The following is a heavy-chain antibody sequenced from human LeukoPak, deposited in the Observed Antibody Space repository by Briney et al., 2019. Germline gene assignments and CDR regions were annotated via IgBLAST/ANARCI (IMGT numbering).Heavy chain of an antibody. Sequence: GSSVKVSCNYSGGTFSSYGISWVRQAPGQGLEWMGWINPNSGGTNYAQKFQGRVTMTRDTSISTAYMELSRLRSDDTAVYYCARDPHSTFYYFDYWGQGTLVTVSS. CDR2: INPNSGGT. CDR3: ARDPHSTFYYFDY. V-gene: IGHV1-2*02. D-gene: IGHD2-15*01. J-gene: IGHJ4*02. CDR1: GGTFSSYG.